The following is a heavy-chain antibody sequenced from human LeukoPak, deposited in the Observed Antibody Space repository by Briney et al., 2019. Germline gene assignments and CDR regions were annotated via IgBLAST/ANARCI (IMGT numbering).Heavy chain of an antibody. CDR2: IWYDGTNK. Sequence: GGSLRLSCAASGVTLSSYGMHWVRQAPGKGLEWVAVIWYDGTNKYYGDSVKGRFTISRDNSKNTLYLQMNSLTAEDTAVYYCARDPTGGTFDYWGQGTLVTVSS. CDR1: GVTLSSYG. D-gene: IGHD3-16*01. J-gene: IGHJ4*02. V-gene: IGHV3-33*01. CDR3: ARDPTGGTFDY.